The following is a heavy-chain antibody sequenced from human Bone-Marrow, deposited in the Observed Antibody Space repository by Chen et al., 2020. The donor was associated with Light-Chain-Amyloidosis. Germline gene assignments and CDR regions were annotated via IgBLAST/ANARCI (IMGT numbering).Heavy chain of an antibody. J-gene: IGHJ6*01. V-gene: IGHV1-3*01. CDR3: ARDYSGSRRVLYGLDV. CDR1: GYKFTDYA. CDR2: INAGNGDT. D-gene: IGHD3-10*01. Sequence: QVQVVQSGAELTKPGASVKISCKTSGYKFTDYAIHWVRQAPGQSLEWLGWINAGNGDTKYSQSLQGRATLTSDKSASAADMERSSLGAEGTALYYCARDYSGSRRVLYGLDVWGQGTTVIVSS.